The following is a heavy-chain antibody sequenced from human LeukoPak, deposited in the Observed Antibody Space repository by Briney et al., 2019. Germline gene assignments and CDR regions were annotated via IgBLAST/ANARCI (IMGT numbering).Heavy chain of an antibody. D-gene: IGHD3-10*01. CDR3: AREGGFGESDGMGY. CDR2: IYHSGST. V-gene: IGHV4-30-2*01. J-gene: IGHJ4*02. CDR1: GGSISSGGYS. Sequence: SQTLSLTCAVSGGSISSGGYSWSWIRQPPGKGLEWIGYIYHSGSTYYNPSLKSRVTISVDRSKNQFSLKLSSVTAADTAVYYCAREGGFGESDGMGYWGQGTLVTVSS.